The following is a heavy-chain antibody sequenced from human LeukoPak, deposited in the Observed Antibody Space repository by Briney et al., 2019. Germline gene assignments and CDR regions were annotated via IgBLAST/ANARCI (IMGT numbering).Heavy chain of an antibody. CDR1: GGSISSSSYY. D-gene: IGHD3-10*01. CDR2: IYYSGST. CDR3: ARRPVYYGSGSYYNVVWFDP. V-gene: IGHV4-39*01. Sequence: SETLSPTCTVSGGSISSSSYYWGWIRQPPGQGLEWIGSIYYSGSTYYNPSLKSRVTISVDTSKNQFSLKLSSVTAADTAVYYCARRPVYYGSGSYYNVVWFDPWGQGTLSPSPQ. J-gene: IGHJ5*02.